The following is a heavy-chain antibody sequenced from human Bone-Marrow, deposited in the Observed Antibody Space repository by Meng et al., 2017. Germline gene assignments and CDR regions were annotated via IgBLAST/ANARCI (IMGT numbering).Heavy chain of an antibody. V-gene: IGHV3-21*01. CDR3: ARHTIRYSYGKWGPADYGMDV. D-gene: IGHD5-18*01. Sequence: GGSLRLSCAASGFTFSSYSMNWVRQAPGKGLEWVSSISSSSSYIYYADSVKGRLTISRDNAKNTQYLQMNSLRAEDTAVYYCARHTIRYSYGKWGPADYGMDVWGQGTTVTVSS. CDR2: ISSSSSYI. J-gene: IGHJ6*02. CDR1: GFTFSSYS.